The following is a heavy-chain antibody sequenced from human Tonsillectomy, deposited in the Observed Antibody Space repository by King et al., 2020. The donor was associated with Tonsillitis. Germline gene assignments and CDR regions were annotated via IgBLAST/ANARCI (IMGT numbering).Heavy chain of an antibody. V-gene: IGHV3-33*01. CDR2: IRYDGSNK. CDR1: GFTFSSYD. Sequence: LQLVESGGGVVQPGRSLRLSCEASGFTFSSYDMHWVRQASGKGLEWVAFIRYDGSNKDYADSVKGRFIISRDNSKDTLYLQMNSLKAEDTAVYYCSRELENWTYVSDYWGQGTLVTVSS. D-gene: IGHD1-7*01. J-gene: IGHJ4*02. CDR3: SRELENWTYVSDY.